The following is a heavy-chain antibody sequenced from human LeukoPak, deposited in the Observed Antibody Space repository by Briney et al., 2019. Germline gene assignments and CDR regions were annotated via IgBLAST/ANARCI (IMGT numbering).Heavy chain of an antibody. J-gene: IGHJ5*02. Sequence: SETLSLTCTVSGGSISSSTYNWDWIRQPPGKGLEWIGEINHSGSTNYNPSLKSRVTISVDTSKNQFSLKLSSVTAADTAVYYCARGRWGQYSSSWYPRVYNWFDPWGQGTLVTVSS. D-gene: IGHD6-13*01. V-gene: IGHV4-39*07. CDR1: GGSISSSTYN. CDR2: INHSGST. CDR3: ARGRWGQYSSSWYPRVYNWFDP.